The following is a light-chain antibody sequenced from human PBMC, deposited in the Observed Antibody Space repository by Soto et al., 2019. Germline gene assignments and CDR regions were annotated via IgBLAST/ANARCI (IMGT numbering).Light chain of an antibody. CDR2: EVS. CDR1: SSDIGDYNY. CDR3: TSYSSTNTLV. J-gene: IGLJ3*02. V-gene: IGLV2-14*01. Sequence: QSALTQPASVSGSPGQSITVSCVGTSSDIGDYNYVSWHQQLPGTAPQLIFFEVSKRPSGVSHRFSGSKSGTTASLAISGLQAEDEADYYCTSYSSTNTLVFGGGTKVTVL.